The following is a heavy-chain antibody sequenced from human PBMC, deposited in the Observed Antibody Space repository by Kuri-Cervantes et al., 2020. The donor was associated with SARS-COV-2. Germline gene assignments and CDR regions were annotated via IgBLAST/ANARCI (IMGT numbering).Heavy chain of an antibody. V-gene: IGHV3-11*04. CDR3: ARHHPKYIARSYTNDAFDV. J-gene: IGHJ3*01. Sequence: GGSLRLSCTASGFIFSDYYMTWIRQAPGKGLEWVSNIGPSGTTKYYADSVKGRFTISRDNAKNSLYLQMSSLRAEDTALYYCARHHPKYIARSYTNDAFDVWGQGTMVTVSS. CDR1: GFIFSDYY. D-gene: IGHD1-26*01. CDR2: IGPSGTTK.